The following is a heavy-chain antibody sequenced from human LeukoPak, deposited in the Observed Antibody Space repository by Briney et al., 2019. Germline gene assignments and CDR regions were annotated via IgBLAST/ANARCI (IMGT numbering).Heavy chain of an antibody. CDR2: INPNSGGT. Sequence: ASVKVSCKASGYTFTSYGISWVRQAPGQGLEWMGWINPNSGGTNYAQKFQGRVTMTRDTSISTAYMELSRLRSDDTAVYYCARSEDTAMVTWGQGTLVTVSS. D-gene: IGHD5-18*01. J-gene: IGHJ5*02. CDR1: GYTFTSYG. CDR3: ARSEDTAMVT. V-gene: IGHV1-2*02.